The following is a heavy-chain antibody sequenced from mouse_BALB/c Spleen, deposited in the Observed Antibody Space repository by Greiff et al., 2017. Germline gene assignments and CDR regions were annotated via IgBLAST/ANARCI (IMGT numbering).Heavy chain of an antibody. Sequence: VQLQQSGAELVRPGASVTLSCKASGYTFTDYDMHWVKQTPVHGLEWIGAIDPETGGTAYNQKFKGKATLTADKSSSTAYMELRSLTSEDSAVYYCTRYGNYEWFAYWGQGTLVTVSA. D-gene: IGHD2-1*01. V-gene: IGHV1-15*01. J-gene: IGHJ3*01. CDR3: TRYGNYEWFAY. CDR2: IDPETGGT. CDR1: GYTFTDYD.